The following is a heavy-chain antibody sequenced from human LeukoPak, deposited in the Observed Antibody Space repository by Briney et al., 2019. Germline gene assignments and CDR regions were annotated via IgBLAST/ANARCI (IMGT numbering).Heavy chain of an antibody. CDR3: ARSHYYDRAGYLTGPFDY. V-gene: IGHV3-30*14. D-gene: IGHD3-22*01. Sequence: QPGGSLRLSCAASGFTFNMSAIHWVRQAPGKGLEWAALMSYDGSYKYYADSVKGRFTVSRDRSKNTLSLQMNSLRVEDTAVYYCARSHYYDRAGYLTGPFDYWGQGTLVTVSS. CDR2: MSYDGSYK. CDR1: GFTFNMSA. J-gene: IGHJ4*02.